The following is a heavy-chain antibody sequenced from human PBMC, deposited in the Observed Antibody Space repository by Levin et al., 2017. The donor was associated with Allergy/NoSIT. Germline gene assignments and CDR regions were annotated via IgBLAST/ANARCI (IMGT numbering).Heavy chain of an antibody. Sequence: GGSLRLSCVASGFSFSRYSMNWVRQAPGKGLEWVSHISSSSSIIYYADSVKGRFTISRDNAKNSLYLQMSSLRDEDTAVYYCARDAVDTSMMTVVSFWWFDPWGQGTLVTVSS. CDR1: GFSFSRYS. V-gene: IGHV3-48*02. CDR2: ISSSSSII. D-gene: IGHD5-18*01. CDR3: ARDAVDTSMMTVVSFWWFDP. J-gene: IGHJ5*02.